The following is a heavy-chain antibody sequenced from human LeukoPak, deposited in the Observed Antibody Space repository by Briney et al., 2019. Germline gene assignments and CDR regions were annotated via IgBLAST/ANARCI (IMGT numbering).Heavy chain of an antibody. D-gene: IGHD6-13*01. Sequence: SETLSLTCTVSGGSISSSSYYWGWIHQPPGKGLEWIGSIYYSGSTYYNPSLKSRVTISVDTSKNQFSLKLSSVTAADTAVYYCARLLYSSSWYLMSGAFDIWGQGTMVTVSS. J-gene: IGHJ3*02. CDR2: IYYSGST. V-gene: IGHV4-39*01. CDR1: GGSISSSSYY. CDR3: ARLLYSSSWYLMSGAFDI.